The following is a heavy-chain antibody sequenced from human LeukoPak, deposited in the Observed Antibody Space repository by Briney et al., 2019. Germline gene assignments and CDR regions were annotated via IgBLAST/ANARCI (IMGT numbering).Heavy chain of an antibody. CDR1: GGSISSYY. Sequence: PSETLSLTCTVSGGSISSYYWSWIRQPPGKGLEWIGYIYYSGSTNYNPSLKSRVTISVDTSKNQFSLKLSSVTAADTAVYYCARGGTWRGYYDSSGYYPFDYWGQGTLVTVSS. D-gene: IGHD3-22*01. J-gene: IGHJ4*02. CDR2: IYYSGST. V-gene: IGHV4-59*08. CDR3: ARGGTWRGYYDSSGYYPFDY.